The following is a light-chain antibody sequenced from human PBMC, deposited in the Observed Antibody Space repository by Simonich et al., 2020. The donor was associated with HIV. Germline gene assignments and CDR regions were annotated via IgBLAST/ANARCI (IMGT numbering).Light chain of an antibody. CDR2: DVS. CDR1: SSDLGGYNY. CDR3: SSYTSSSTLV. Sequence: QSALTQPASVSGSPGQSITISCTGTSSDLGGYNYVSWYQQHPGNAPKLMIYDVSKRPAGVSNRFSGSKSGNTASLTISGLQAEDEADYYCSSYTSSSTLVFGGGTKLTVL. V-gene: IGLV2-14*01. J-gene: IGLJ2*01.